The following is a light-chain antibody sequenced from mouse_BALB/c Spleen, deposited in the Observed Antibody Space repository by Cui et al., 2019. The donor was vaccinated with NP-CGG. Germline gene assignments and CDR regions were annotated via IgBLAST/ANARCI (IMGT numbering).Light chain of an antibody. CDR2: GTN. CDR3: ALWYSNHWV. V-gene: IGLV1*01. CDR1: TGAVTSSNY. J-gene: IGLJ1*01. Sequence: QAVVTQESALTTSPGETVTLTCRSSTGAVTSSNYANWVQEKPDHLFTGLIGGTNNRAPGVHARFSGSLIGYKAALTITGAQTEDEAIYFCALWYSNHWVFGGGTKLTVL.